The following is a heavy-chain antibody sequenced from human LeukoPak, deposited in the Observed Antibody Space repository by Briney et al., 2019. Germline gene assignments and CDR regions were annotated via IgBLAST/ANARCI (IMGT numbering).Heavy chain of an antibody. J-gene: IGHJ4*02. CDR2: FDPEDDET. V-gene: IGHV1-24*01. Sequence: VASVKVSCKVSGYTLTELSMHWVRQAPGKGLEWMGGFDPEDDETISAQRFQGRVTVTEDTSTDTAYMELSSLRSEDTAVYFCATLESILVPYFDYWGQGTLVTVSS. CDR3: ATLESILVPYFDY. D-gene: IGHD2-8*02. CDR1: GYTLTELS.